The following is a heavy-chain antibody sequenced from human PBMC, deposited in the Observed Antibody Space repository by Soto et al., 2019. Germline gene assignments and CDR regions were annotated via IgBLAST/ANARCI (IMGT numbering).Heavy chain of an antibody. D-gene: IGHD3-10*01. V-gene: IGHV3-53*02. Sequence: EVQLVETGGGLIQPGGSLRLSCAASGFTVSSNYMSWVRQAPGKGLEWVSVIYSGGSTYYADSVKGRFTISRDNSKNTLYLQMHSLRAEDTAVYYCAREGIYGSGSYPSPYYYYGMDVWGQGTTVTVSS. CDR3: AREGIYGSGSYPSPYYYYGMDV. CDR2: IYSGGST. J-gene: IGHJ6*02. CDR1: GFTVSSNY.